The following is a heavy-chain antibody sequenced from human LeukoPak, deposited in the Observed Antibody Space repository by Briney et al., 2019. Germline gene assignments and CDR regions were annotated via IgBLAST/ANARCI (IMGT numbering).Heavy chain of an antibody. V-gene: IGHV1-8*01. CDR2: MNPNSGNT. D-gene: IGHD2-21*01. J-gene: IGHJ4*02. CDR1: GYTFTSYD. CDR3: ARAAWVSTSSKYYFDN. Sequence: GASVKVSCKASGYTFTSYDINWVQQATGQGLEWMGWMNPNSGNTGYAQKFQGRVTMTRNTSISTAYMELSSLRSEDTALYYCARAAWVSTSSKYYFDNWGQGTLVTVSS.